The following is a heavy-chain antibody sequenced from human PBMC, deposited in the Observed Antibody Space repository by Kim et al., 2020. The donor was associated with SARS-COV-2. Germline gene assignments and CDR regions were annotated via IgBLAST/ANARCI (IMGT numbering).Heavy chain of an antibody. CDR1: GFTLSSYS. D-gene: IGHD6-13*01. CDR3: ARGGDGYSSNWYSRNWFDP. CDR2: ISSSSSYI. J-gene: IGHJ5*02. Sequence: GGSLRLSCAASGFTLSSYSMNWVRQAPGKGLEWVSSISSSSSYIYYADSVKGRFTISGDNAKNSLYLQMNSLRTEDTAVYYCARGGDGYSSNWYSRNWFDPWGQGTLVTVSS. V-gene: IGHV3-21*01.